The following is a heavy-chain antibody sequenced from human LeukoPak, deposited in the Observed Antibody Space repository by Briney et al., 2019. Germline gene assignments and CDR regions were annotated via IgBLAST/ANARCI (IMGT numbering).Heavy chain of an antibody. CDR3: ARDSPPFGHYGMDV. V-gene: IGHV3-48*04. CDR2: ISSSSSTI. J-gene: IGHJ6*02. D-gene: IGHD3-16*01. Sequence: PGGSLRLSCAASGFTFSSYSMNWVRQAPGKGLEWVSYISSSSSTIYYADSVKGRFTISRDNAKNSLYLQMNSLRAGDTAVYYCARDSPPFGHYGMDVWGQGTTVTVSS. CDR1: GFTFSSYS.